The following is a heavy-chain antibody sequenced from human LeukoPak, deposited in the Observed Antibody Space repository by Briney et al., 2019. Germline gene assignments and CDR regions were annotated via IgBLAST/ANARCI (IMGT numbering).Heavy chain of an antibody. Sequence: SETLSLTCAVYGGSFSGYYWSWIRQPPGKGLEWIGETNHSGSTNYNPSLKSRVTISVDTSKNQFSLKLSSVTAADTAVYYCARDTGYYDILTGLLYWGQGTLVTVSS. D-gene: IGHD3-9*01. CDR1: GGSFSGYY. CDR2: TNHSGST. J-gene: IGHJ4*02. CDR3: ARDTGYYDILTGLLY. V-gene: IGHV4-34*01.